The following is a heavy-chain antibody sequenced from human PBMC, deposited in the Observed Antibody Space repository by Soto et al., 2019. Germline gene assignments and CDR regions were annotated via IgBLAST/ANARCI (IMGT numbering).Heavy chain of an antibody. V-gene: IGHV3-7*02. D-gene: IGHD2-15*01. CDR3: ARGVVVSYYYYYGMDV. J-gene: IGHJ6*02. CDR1: GFTFSDYW. CDR2: IHLDGSEK. Sequence: GGSLRLSCAASGFTFSDYWMSWVRQTPGKGLEWVGNIHLDGSEKYYAGFVKGRFTFSRDNVKNSLYLQMNSLRAEDTAVYYCARGVVVSYYYYYGMDVWGQGTTVTVSS.